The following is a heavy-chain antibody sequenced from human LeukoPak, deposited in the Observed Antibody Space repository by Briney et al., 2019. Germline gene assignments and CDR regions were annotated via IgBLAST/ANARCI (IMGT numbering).Heavy chain of an antibody. CDR2: ISYDGSNK. Sequence: GRSLRLSCAASGFTFSTYGMHWVRQAPGKGLERVAVISYDGSNKYYADSVKGRFTISRDNSKNTLYLQMNSLRAEDTAVYYCAKMSTTGTRPYYYYYYGMDVWGQGTTVTVSS. CDR1: GFTFSTYG. CDR3: AKMSTTGTRPYYYYYYGMDV. J-gene: IGHJ6*02. V-gene: IGHV3-30*18. D-gene: IGHD1-1*01.